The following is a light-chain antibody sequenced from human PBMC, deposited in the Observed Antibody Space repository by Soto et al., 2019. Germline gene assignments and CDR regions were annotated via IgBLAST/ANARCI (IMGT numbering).Light chain of an antibody. CDR3: QQYGTSLYT. V-gene: IGKV3-20*01. CDR1: QSVSNSY. J-gene: IGKJ2*01. CDR2: GAS. Sequence: EIVLTQSPGTLSLSPGERATLPCRASQSVSNSYLAWYQQKPGQAPRLLMYGASNRATGVPDRFSGSGSGTDFTLTLSRLEPEDFAVYYCQQYGTSLYTFGQGTKQEIK.